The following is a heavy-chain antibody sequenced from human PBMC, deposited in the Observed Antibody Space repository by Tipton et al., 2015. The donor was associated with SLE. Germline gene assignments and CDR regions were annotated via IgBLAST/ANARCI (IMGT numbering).Heavy chain of an antibody. CDR2: INHSGST. V-gene: IGHV4-34*01. CDR1: GGSFSGYY. J-gene: IGHJ4*02. D-gene: IGHD4-17*01. CDR3: ARENPTTVTIDY. Sequence: TLSLTCAVYGGSFSGYYWSWIRQPPGKGLEWIGEINHSGSTNYNPSLKSRVTISVDTSKNQFSLKLSSVTAADTAVYYCARENPTTVTIDYWGQGTLVTVSS.